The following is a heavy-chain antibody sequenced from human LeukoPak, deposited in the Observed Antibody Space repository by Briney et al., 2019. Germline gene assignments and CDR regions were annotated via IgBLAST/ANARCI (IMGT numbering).Heavy chain of an antibody. Sequence: SETLSLTCTVSGGSISSYYWSWIRQPPGKGLEWIGYIYYSGSTNYSPSLKSRVTISVDTSKNQFSLKLSSVTAADTAVYYCAKSAGGYYYYYMDVWGKGTTVTVSS. CDR1: GGSISSYY. V-gene: IGHV4-59*01. CDR2: IYYSGST. CDR3: AKSAGGYYYYYMDV. D-gene: IGHD3-10*01. J-gene: IGHJ6*03.